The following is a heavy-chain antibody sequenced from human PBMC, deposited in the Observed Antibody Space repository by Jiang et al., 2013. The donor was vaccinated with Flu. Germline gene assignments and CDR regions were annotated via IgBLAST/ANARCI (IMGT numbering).Heavy chain of an antibody. D-gene: IGHD3-16*01. CDR1: GFTFSSYE. Sequence: GLVQPGGSLRLSCAASGFTFSSYEMNWVRQAPGKGLEWVSYISSSGSTIYYADSVKGRFTISRDNAKNSLYLQMNSLRAEDTAVYYCARGGGYYDYVWGAGDYWGQGTLVTVSS. V-gene: IGHV3-48*03. J-gene: IGHJ4*02. CDR2: ISSSGSTI. CDR3: ARGGGYYDYVWGAGDY.